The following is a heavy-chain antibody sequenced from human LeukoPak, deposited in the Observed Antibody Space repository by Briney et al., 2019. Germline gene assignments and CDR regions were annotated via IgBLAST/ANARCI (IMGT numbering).Heavy chain of an antibody. CDR3: ARGCKLRFLEWLLSHAFDI. CDR1: GYTFTGYY. CDR2: INPNSGGT. V-gene: IGHV1-2*02. J-gene: IGHJ3*02. D-gene: IGHD3-3*01. Sequence: ASVKVSCKASGYTFTGYYMHWVRQAPGQGLEWMGWINPNSGGTNYEQKFQGRVTMTRDTSISTAYMELSRLRSDDTAVYYCARGCKLRFLEWLLSHAFDIWGQGTMVTVSS.